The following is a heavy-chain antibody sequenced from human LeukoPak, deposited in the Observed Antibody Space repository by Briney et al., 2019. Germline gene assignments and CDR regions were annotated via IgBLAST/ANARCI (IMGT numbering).Heavy chain of an antibody. D-gene: IGHD6-13*01. J-gene: IGHJ5*02. CDR2: INPNSGNT. CDR1: GYTFTSYD. CDR3: ATFGSIAAAGTDLFDP. V-gene: IGHV1-8*01. Sequence: ASVKVSCKASGYTFTSYDINWVRQATGQGLEWMGWINPNSGNTGYTQKFQGRVTMSRNTSISTAYMELSSLRSEDTAVYYCATFGSIAAAGTDLFDPWGQGTLVTVPS.